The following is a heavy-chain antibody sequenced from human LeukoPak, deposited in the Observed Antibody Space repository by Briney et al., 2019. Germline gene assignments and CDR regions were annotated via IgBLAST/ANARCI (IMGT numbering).Heavy chain of an antibody. CDR3: ARGGHIGVVDYRVLDY. Sequence: GGSLRLSCAASGFTFSSYAMSWVRQAPGKGLEWVSAISGSGGSTYYADSVKGRFTISRDNSKNTLYLQMNSLRAEDTAVYYCARGGHIGVVDYRVLDYWGQGTLVTVSS. CDR1: GFTFSSYA. D-gene: IGHD3-22*01. CDR2: ISGSGGST. V-gene: IGHV3-23*01. J-gene: IGHJ4*02.